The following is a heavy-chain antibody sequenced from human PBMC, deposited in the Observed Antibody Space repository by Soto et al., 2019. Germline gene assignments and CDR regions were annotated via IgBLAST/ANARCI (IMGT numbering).Heavy chain of an antibody. CDR2: INQGGREK. V-gene: IGHV3-7*01. J-gene: IGHJ3*02. Sequence: EVQLVESGGGLVQPGGSLRLSCAASGFTFGSYWMSWVRQAPGKGLEWVANINQGGREKNYVDSVKGRFSISRDDAEKSHHLQMNSLRVEDTAVYYCAKYGSGSYGAYALDIWGQGTMVIVSS. CDR3: AKYGSGSYGAYALDI. D-gene: IGHD3-10*01. CDR1: GFTFGSYW.